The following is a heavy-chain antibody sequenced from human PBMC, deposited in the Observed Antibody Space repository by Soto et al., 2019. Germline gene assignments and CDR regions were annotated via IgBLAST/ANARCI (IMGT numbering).Heavy chain of an antibody. CDR2: IKQDGSEK. Sequence: EVQLVESGGGLVQPGGSLRLSCAASGFTFSSYWMSWVRKAPGKGLEWVANIKQDGSEKYYVDSVKGRFTISRDNAKNSLYLQLNSLRAEDTAVYYCARSVRFQQLGFDYWGQGTLVTVSS. D-gene: IGHD6-13*01. CDR3: ARSVRFQQLGFDY. CDR1: GFTFSSYW. V-gene: IGHV3-7*01. J-gene: IGHJ4*02.